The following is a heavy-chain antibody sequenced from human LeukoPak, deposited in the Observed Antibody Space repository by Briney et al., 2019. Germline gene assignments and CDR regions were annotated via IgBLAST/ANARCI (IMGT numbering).Heavy chain of an antibody. CDR1: GFTFSSYA. V-gene: IGHV3-30-3*01. D-gene: IGHD3-22*01. J-gene: IGHJ4*02. CDR2: ISYDGSNK. CDR3: AVEPDGSGYLEDY. Sequence: GGSLRLSCAASGFTFSSYAMHWVRQAPGKGLEWVAVISYDGSNKYYADSVKGRFTISRDNSKNTLYLQMNSLRAEDTAVYYCAVEPDGSGYLEDYWGQGTLVTVSS.